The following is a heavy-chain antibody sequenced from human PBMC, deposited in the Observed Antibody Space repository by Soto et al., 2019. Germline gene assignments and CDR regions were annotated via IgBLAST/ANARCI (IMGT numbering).Heavy chain of an antibody. CDR3: ARQVAAAEWYFDY. D-gene: IGHD6-13*01. J-gene: IGHJ4*02. CDR1: GGTFSSYA. V-gene: IGHV1-69*05. CDR2: IIPNSGAA. Sequence: ASVKVSCKASGGTFSSYAISWVRQAPGQGLEWMGGIIPNSGAANYAQKFQGRVTITRDTSTSTAYMELSRLRSDDTAVYYCARQVAAAEWYFDYWGQGTLVTVSS.